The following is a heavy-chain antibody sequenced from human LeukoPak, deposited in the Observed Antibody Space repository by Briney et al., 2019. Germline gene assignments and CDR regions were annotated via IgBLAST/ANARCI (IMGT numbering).Heavy chain of an antibody. D-gene: IGHD6-19*01. J-gene: IGHJ4*02. CDR3: AREGSSGWTFDY. CDR2: IIPIFGTA. Sequence: GASVKVSCKASGGTFSSYAISWVRQAPGQGLEWMGGIIPIFGTANYAQKFQGRVTITTDESTSTACMELSSLRSEDTAVYYCAREGSSGWTFDYWGQGTLVTVSS. V-gene: IGHV1-69*05. CDR1: GGTFSSYA.